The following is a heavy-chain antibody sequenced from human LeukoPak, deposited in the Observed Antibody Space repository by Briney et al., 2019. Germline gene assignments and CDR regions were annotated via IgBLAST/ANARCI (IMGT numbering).Heavy chain of an antibody. J-gene: IGHJ4*02. V-gene: IGHV4-34*01. D-gene: IGHD3-10*01. CDR2: INHSGST. CDR3: ARAKKGVDGSGSYLPDY. CDR1: GGSFSGYY. Sequence: SETLSLTCAVYGGSFSGYYWSWIRQPPGKGLEWIGEINHSGSTNYNPSLKSRVTISVDTSENQFSLKLSSVTAADTAVYYCARAKKGVDGSGSYLPDYWGQGTLVTVSS.